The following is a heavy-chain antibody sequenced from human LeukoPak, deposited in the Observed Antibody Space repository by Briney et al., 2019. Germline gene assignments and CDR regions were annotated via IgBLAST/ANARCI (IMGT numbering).Heavy chain of an antibody. CDR1: GFTFSSFE. Sequence: GGSLRLSCAASGFTFSSFEMNWVRQAPGKGLEWVSYISSGGGTIYYADSVKGRFTISRDNAKNSLYLQMNSLRVEDTAIYYCARDGPRVYSSGWAEGSFDYWGQGTLVRVSS. V-gene: IGHV3-48*03. CDR3: ARDGPRVYSSGWAEGSFDY. D-gene: IGHD6-19*01. J-gene: IGHJ4*02. CDR2: ISSGGGTI.